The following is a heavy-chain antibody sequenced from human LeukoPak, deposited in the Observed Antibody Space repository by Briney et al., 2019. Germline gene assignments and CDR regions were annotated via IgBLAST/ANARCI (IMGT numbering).Heavy chain of an antibody. CDR2: IYYSGST. CDR3: ARWALNNWNDSGGGDAFDI. CDR1: GGSISSSSYY. Sequence: PSETLSLTCTVSGGSISSSSYYWGWIRQPPGKGLEWIGSIYYSGSTYYNPSLKSRVTISVDTSKNQFSLKLSSVTAADTAVYYCARWALNNWNDSGGGDAFDIWGQGTMVTVSS. J-gene: IGHJ3*02. V-gene: IGHV4-39*07. D-gene: IGHD1-1*01.